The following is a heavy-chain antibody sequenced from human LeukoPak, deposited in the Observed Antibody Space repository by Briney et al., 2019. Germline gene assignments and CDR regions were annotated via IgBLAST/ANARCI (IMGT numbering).Heavy chain of an antibody. J-gene: IGHJ4*02. CDR1: GASISGSI. Sequence: TSETLSLTCIVSGASISGSIWSWIRQPPGEGLGWIGYSHDAGRINYTPSLESRVTISLDMSKSQFSLKLDSVTTADTAVYYCAREKAASGTNWGDYLDYWGQGILVTVAS. V-gene: IGHV4-59*01. CDR2: SHDAGRI. D-gene: IGHD2-2*01. CDR3: AREKAASGTNWGDYLDY.